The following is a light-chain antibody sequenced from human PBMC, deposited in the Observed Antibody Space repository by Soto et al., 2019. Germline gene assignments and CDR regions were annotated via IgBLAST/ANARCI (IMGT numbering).Light chain of an antibody. CDR1: QSVSSN. CDR2: GAS. Sequence: EIVMTQSPATLSVSPGERATLSCRASQSVSSNLAWYQQKPGQAPRLLIYGASTRATGIPASFSGSGSGTEFTLTISSLQSEDFAVYYCQQYNNWHPWTFGQGNKVEIK. V-gene: IGKV3-15*01. CDR3: QQYNNWHPWT. J-gene: IGKJ1*01.